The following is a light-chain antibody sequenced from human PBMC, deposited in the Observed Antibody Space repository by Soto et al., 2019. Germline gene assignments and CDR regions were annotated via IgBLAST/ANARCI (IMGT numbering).Light chain of an antibody. CDR3: AAWDDSLNVHV. V-gene: IGLV1-44*01. CDR2: RNN. CDR1: SSDIGSNT. Sequence: QSVLTQPPSASGTSGQRVTISCSGSSSDIGSNTVDWYQQFPGTAPKLLIYRNNLRPSGVPDRFSGSKSGTSASLAISGLQSEDEADYYCAAWDDSLNVHVFGTGTKVTVL. J-gene: IGLJ1*01.